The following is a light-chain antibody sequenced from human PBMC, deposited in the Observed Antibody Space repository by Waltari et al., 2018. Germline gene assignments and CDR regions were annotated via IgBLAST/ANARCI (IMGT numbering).Light chain of an antibody. CDR2: EDT. V-gene: IGLV3-10*01. J-gene: IGLJ1*01. CDR3: YSTDSSAYV. Sequence: SYELTQPPAVSVSPGQPARLTCSGDALSHQFAYWYQQRSGQAPVLVIYEDTKRPSGIPERFSGSISGTLATLTISGAQVDDEADYYCYSTDSSAYVFGTGTKVTVL. CDR1: ALSHQF.